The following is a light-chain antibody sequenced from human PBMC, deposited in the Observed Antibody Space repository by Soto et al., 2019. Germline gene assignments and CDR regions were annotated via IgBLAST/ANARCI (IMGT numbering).Light chain of an antibody. CDR3: SSYTSTTTRV. CDR2: EVS. CDR1: SSDIGAYGY. J-gene: IGLJ1*01. V-gene: IGLV2-14*03. Sequence: QSALTQPASLSGSPGQSITISCTGTSSDIGAYGYVSWFQQHPGKAPKLMIYEVSNRPSGVSNRFSGSKSGNTATLTISGLQAEDEADYYCSSYTSTTTRVFGTGTKVTVL.